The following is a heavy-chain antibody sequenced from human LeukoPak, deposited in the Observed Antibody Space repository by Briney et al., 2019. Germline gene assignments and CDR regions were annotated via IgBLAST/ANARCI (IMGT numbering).Heavy chain of an antibody. Sequence: GGSLRLSCAASGFTFSSYAMHWVRQAPGKGLEWVAVISYDGSNKYYADSVKGRFTISRDNSKNTLYLQMNNLRAEDTAVYYCARAPRVALYYYGMDVWGQGTTVTVSS. CDR1: GFTFSSYA. D-gene: IGHD2-15*01. J-gene: IGHJ6*02. CDR3: ARAPRVALYYYGMDV. CDR2: ISYDGSNK. V-gene: IGHV3-30-3*01.